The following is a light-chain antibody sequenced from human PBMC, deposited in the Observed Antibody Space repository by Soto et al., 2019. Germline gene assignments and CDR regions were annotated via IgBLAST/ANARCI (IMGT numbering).Light chain of an antibody. CDR2: GAS. V-gene: IGKV3-15*01. Sequence: IVLTQSPFTLSLSPGERATLSCRASQSVSSNYLAWYQQKPGQAPRLLIYGASTRATGIPARFSGSGSGTEFTLTISSLQSEDFAVYYCQQRINWPITFGQGTRLEI. CDR3: QQRINWPIT. CDR1: QSVSSN. J-gene: IGKJ5*01.